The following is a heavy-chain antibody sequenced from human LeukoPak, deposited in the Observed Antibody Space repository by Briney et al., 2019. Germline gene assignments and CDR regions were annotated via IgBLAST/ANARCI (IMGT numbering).Heavy chain of an antibody. CDR1: GGTFSSFA. CDR3: ALSGNSVYYYFGLDV. V-gene: IGHV1-69*06. Sequence: SVKVSCKASGGTFSSFAISWVRQAPGQGLEWMGGIIPIFGTANFAQKFQGRVTITADKSTSTAYMELSSLRSEDTAVYYCALSGNSVYYYFGLDVWGQGTTVTVSS. J-gene: IGHJ6*02. CDR2: IIPIFGTA. D-gene: IGHD1-26*01.